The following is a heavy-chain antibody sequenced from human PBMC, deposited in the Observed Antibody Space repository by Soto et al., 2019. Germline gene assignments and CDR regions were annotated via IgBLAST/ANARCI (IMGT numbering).Heavy chain of an antibody. J-gene: IGHJ6*02. CDR2: IYYSGST. Sequence: SETLSLTCTVSGGSVSSGSYYWSWIRQPPGKGLEWIGYIYYSGSTNYNPSLKSRVTISVDTSKNQFSLKLSSVTAADTAVYYCAREAYCDFWSGSQRRYYYYGMDVWGQGTTVTVSS. CDR3: AREAYCDFWSGSQRRYYYYGMDV. CDR1: GGSVSSGSYY. V-gene: IGHV4-61*01. D-gene: IGHD3-3*01.